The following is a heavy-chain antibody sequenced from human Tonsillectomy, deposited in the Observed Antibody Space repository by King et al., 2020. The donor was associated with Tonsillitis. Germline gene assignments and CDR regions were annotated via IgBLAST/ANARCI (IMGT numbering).Heavy chain of an antibody. D-gene: IGHD6-19*01. CDR1: GFTFSSYG. Sequence: VQLVESGGGVVQPGRSLRLSCAASGFTFSSYGMHWVRQAPGKGLEWVAVISYDGSNKYYADSVKGRFTISRDNSKNTLYLQMNSLRAEDTAVYYCAKDKGSGWAQGTGYYGMDVWGQGTTVTVSS. CDR3: AKDKGSGWAQGTGYYGMDV. CDR2: ISYDGSNK. J-gene: IGHJ6*02. V-gene: IGHV3-30*18.